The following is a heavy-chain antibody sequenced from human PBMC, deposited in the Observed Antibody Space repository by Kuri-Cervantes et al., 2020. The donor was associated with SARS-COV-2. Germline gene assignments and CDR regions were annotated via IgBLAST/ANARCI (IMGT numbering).Heavy chain of an antibody. V-gene: IGHV3-23*01. CDR3: AKVGAGYCSGGSCDSVVVD. J-gene: IGHJ4*02. CDR2: ISGSGGST. D-gene: IGHD2-15*01. CDR1: GFTFSSYA. Sequence: GESLKISCAASGFTFSSYAMSWVRQAPGKGLELVSAISGSGGSTYYADSVKGRFTISRDNSKNTLYLQMNSLRAEDTAVYYCAKVGAGYCSGGSCDSVVVDWGQGTLVTVSS.